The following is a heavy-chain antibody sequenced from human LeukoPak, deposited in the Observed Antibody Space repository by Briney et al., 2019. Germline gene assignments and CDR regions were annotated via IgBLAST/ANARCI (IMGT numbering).Heavy chain of an antibody. CDR3: AKDFRAGSGWYYFDY. CDR1: GFTFSSYD. D-gene: IGHD6-19*01. J-gene: IGHJ4*02. CDR2: ISGSGGST. V-gene: IGHV3-23*01. Sequence: GGSLRLSCAASGFTFSSYDMSWVRQAPGKGPEWVSGISGSGGSTYYADPVKGRFTISRDNSKNTLYLQMNSLRAEDTAVYYCAKDFRAGSGWYYFDYWGQGTLVTVSS.